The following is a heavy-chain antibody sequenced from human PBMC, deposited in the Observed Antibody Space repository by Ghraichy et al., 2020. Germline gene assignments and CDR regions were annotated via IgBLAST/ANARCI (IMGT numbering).Heavy chain of an antibody. D-gene: IGHD6-19*01. Sequence: ASVKVSCKASGYTFTSYDINWVRQATGQGLEWMGWMNPNSGNTGYAQKFQGRVTMTRNTSISTAYMELSSLRSEDTAVYYCARGEPYLAVAGYAELTDYDYWGQGTLVTVSS. V-gene: IGHV1-8*01. CDR2: MNPNSGNT. CDR1: GYTFTSYD. CDR3: ARGEPYLAVAGYAELTDYDY. J-gene: IGHJ4*02.